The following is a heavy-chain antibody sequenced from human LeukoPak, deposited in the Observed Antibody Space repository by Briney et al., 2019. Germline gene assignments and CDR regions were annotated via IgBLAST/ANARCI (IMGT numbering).Heavy chain of an antibody. D-gene: IGHD4/OR15-4a*01. CDR1: GYTLSNHA. CDR3: ASFRGAIPDYYYYGMDV. CDR2: MNPNSGNT. V-gene: IGHV1-8*02. J-gene: IGHJ6*02. Sequence: ASVKVSCKGSGYTLSNHAFSWVRQAPGQGLEWMGWMNPNSGNTGYAQKFQGRVTMTRNTSISTAYMELSSLRPEDTAVYYCASFRGAIPDYYYYGMDVWGQGTTVTVSS.